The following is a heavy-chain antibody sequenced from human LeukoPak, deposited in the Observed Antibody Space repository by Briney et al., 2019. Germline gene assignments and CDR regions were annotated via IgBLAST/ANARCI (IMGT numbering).Heavy chain of an antibody. CDR1: GGSISSYY. Sequence: SETLSLTCTVSGGSISSYYWSWIRQPAGKGLEWIGRIYTSGSTSYNPSLKSRVTMSVDTSKNQFSLTLSSVPAADTAVYYCARGPNRITMMIGDAFDIWGQGTMVTISS. CDR2: IYTSGST. V-gene: IGHV4-4*07. D-gene: IGHD3-22*01. J-gene: IGHJ3*02. CDR3: ARGPNRITMMIGDAFDI.